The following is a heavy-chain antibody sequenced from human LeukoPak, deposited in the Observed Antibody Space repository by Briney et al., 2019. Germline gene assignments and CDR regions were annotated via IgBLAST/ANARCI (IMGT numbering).Heavy chain of an antibody. CDR2: IYSGETT. CDR1: GFNVSDNY. Sequence: GGSLRLSCAVSGFNVSDNYMSWVRQAPGKGLEWVSLIYSGETTLYADSVKGRFTISRDISKNTLYLQMNSLRAEDAAVYYCAKAPVTSCRGAFCYPFDYWGQGTLVTVSS. D-gene: IGHD2-15*01. J-gene: IGHJ4*02. CDR3: AKAPVTSCRGAFCYPFDY. V-gene: IGHV3-53*01.